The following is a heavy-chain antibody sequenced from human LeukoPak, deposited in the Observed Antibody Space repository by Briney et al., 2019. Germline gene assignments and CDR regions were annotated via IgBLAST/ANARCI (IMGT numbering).Heavy chain of an antibody. D-gene: IGHD3-10*01. CDR3: ASQYYYGGDTYYFDY. V-gene: IGHV4-61*01. CDR1: GGSVSSGSNY. Sequence: SETLSLTCTVSGGSVSSGSNYWSWIRQPPGKGLEWIGYIYYSGSTHYNPSLKSRVTISVDTSKNQFSLKLSSVTAADTAVYYCASQYYYGGDTYYFDYWGQGTLVTVSS. CDR2: IYYSGST. J-gene: IGHJ4*02.